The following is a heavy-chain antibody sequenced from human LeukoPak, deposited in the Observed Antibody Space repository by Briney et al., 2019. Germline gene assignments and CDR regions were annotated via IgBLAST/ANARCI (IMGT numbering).Heavy chain of an antibody. CDR3: AREGSYGMDV. CDR2: TYYRSKWYN. CDR1: GDSVSSNIAA. J-gene: IGHJ6*02. V-gene: IGHV6-1*01. Sequence: KTSQTVSLTCSLSGDSVSSNIAAWNWIRPPPSRGLEWLGRTYYRSKWYNDYAESVKSRLPINPDTSKNQLSLQLNSVTPEDTAVYFCAREGSYGMDVWGQGTTVTVSS.